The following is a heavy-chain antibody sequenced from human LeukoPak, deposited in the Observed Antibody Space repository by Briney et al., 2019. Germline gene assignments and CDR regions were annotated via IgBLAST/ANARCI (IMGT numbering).Heavy chain of an antibody. J-gene: IGHJ4*02. D-gene: IGHD6-13*01. V-gene: IGHV3-30*03. CDR2: ISDDGGKK. Sequence: GGSLRLSCAASGFTFSSYGMHWVRQAPGKGLEWVALISDDGGKKYYADSVKGRFTISRDNSKNTLYLQMNSLRAEDTAVYYCATPSIAAAGIFDYWGQGTLVTVSS. CDR1: GFTFSSYG. CDR3: ATPSIAAAGIFDY.